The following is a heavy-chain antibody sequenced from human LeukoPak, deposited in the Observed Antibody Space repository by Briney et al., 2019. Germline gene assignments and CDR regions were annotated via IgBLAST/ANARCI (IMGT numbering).Heavy chain of an antibody. CDR3: ARGGGMDYYDSSGLFDP. J-gene: IGHJ5*02. V-gene: IGHV3-53*01. CDR2: IYSGGST. Sequence: GGSLRLSCAASGFTFSSYWMNWVRQAPGKGLEWVSVIYSGGSTYYADSVKGRFTISRDNSKNTLYLQMNSLRAEDTAVYYCARGGGMDYYDSSGLFDPWGQGTLVTVSS. D-gene: IGHD3-22*01. CDR1: GFTFSSYW.